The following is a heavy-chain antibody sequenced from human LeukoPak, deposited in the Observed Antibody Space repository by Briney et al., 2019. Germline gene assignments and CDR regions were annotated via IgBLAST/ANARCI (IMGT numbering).Heavy chain of an antibody. V-gene: IGHV3-30-3*01. CDR3: ARDERQYSGYDTLDY. Sequence: GGSLRLSGAASGFTFSNYAMHWVRQAPGKGLEGVAVISYEGGSQYYAASVKGRFTISRDNSKNTLYLQMKSLGAEDTAVYYCARDERQYSGYDTLDYWGQGTLVTVSS. D-gene: IGHD5-12*01. CDR2: ISYEGGSQ. CDR1: GFTFSNYA. J-gene: IGHJ4*02.